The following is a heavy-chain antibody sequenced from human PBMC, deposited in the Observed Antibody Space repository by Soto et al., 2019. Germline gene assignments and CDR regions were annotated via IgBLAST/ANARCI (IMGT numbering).Heavy chain of an antibody. D-gene: IGHD1-26*01. V-gene: IGHV4-59*08. Sequence: QVQLQEAGPGLVKPSETLSLTCTVSGASISSYYWSWIRQPPGKGLEWIGYIYDSGSTNYNPSLKSRVTISVDASKKQFYLRLSSVTAADTAMYYCATMRARPGGYMDVWGKGTTVTVSS. CDR1: GASISSYY. J-gene: IGHJ6*03. CDR2: IYDSGST. CDR3: ATMRARPGGYMDV.